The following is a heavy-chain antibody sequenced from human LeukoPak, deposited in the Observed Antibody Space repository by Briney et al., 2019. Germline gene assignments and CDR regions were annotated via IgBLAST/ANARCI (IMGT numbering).Heavy chain of an antibody. D-gene: IGHD1-1*01. CDR3: ARGPPRGKYYYMDV. CDR1: GFTFSSYA. J-gene: IGHJ6*03. Sequence: GGSLRLSCAASGFTFSSYAMSWVRQAPGKGLEWVSAISGSGGSTYYADSVKGRFTISRDNSKNTLYLQMNSLTAGDTAVYYCARGPPRGKYYYMDVWGKGTTVTVSS. CDR2: ISGSGGST. V-gene: IGHV3-23*01.